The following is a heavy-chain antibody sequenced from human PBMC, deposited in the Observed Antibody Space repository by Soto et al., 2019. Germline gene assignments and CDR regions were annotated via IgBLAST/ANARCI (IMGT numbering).Heavy chain of an antibody. V-gene: IGHV4-31*03. D-gene: IGHD6-13*01. CDR3: ARVFSDSSSFFDP. CDR1: GVSSSSGGYY. J-gene: IGHJ5*02. Sequence: QVQLQESGPGLVKPSQTLSLTCTVSGVSSSSGGYYWSWIRQHPGKCREWIGYIYYSGSTYYNPSIKSRVTISVDTSKNQFSLKLSSVTAADTAVYYCARVFSDSSSFFDPWGQGTLVTVSS. CDR2: IYYSGST.